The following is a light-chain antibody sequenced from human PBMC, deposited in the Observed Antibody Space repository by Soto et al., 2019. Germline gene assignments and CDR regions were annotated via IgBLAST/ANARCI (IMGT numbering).Light chain of an antibody. CDR2: EVS. Sequence: QSVLTQPAFVSGSPGQSITISCTGTSSDVGDSRYVSWYQHHPGKAPKVMIFEVSDRPSGVSNRFSGSKSGNTASLTISGLQAEDEADYYCSSYTSGSTWVFGGGTKVTLL. J-gene: IGLJ3*02. CDR1: SSDVGDSRY. CDR3: SSYTSGSTWV. V-gene: IGLV2-14*01.